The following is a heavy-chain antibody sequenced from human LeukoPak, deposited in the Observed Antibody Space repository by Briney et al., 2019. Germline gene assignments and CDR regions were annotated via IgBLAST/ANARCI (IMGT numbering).Heavy chain of an antibody. Sequence: PGGSLRLSCAASGFTFSSNWMSWVRQAPGKGLEWVANINQDASAKYYVDSVKGRFTSSRDNAKNSLYQQMDSLRAEDTAVYYCARVDSYNTGWLDYWGQGTQVTVSS. J-gene: IGHJ4*02. D-gene: IGHD6-19*01. CDR1: GFTFSSNW. CDR2: INQDASAK. CDR3: ARVDSYNTGWLDY. V-gene: IGHV3-7*04.